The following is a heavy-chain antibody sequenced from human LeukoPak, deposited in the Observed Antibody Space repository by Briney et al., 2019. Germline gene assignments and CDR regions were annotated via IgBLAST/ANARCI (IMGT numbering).Heavy chain of an antibody. J-gene: IGHJ4*02. V-gene: IGHV4-59*12. Sequence: SETLSLTCTVSGGSISSYYWSWIRQPPGEGLEWIGYIYYSGSTNYKPSLKSRVTISVDTSKNQFSLKLNSVAAADTAVYYCARDHSSSSEDYWGQGTLVTVSS. CDR3: ARDHSSSSEDY. D-gene: IGHD6-13*01. CDR2: IYYSGST. CDR1: GGSISSYY.